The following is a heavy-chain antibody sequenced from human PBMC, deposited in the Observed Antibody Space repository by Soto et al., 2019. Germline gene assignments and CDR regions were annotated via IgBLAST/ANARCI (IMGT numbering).Heavy chain of an antibody. J-gene: IGHJ6*02. CDR2: VYSGGGT. Sequence: SETLSLTCTVAGVSLRGYSWSWIRPSPGKGLEWIGYVYSGGGTNYSPSFMGRVTISVDTTDNQFSLKLNSVTAADTAVYYCAREKTPMSPHYFYYGMDVWGQGTTVT. CDR3: AREKTPMSPHYFYYGMDV. D-gene: IGHD3-9*01. V-gene: IGHV4-59*01. CDR1: GVSLRGYS.